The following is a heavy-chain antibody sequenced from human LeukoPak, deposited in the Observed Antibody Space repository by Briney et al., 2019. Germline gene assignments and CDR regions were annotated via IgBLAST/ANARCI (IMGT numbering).Heavy chain of an antibody. CDR3: ASLASLSSSWFDY. V-gene: IGHV1-2*02. CDR2: INPNSGVT. CDR1: GYTFTGYY. D-gene: IGHD6-13*01. Sequence: ASVKVSCKASGYTFTGYYMHWVRQAPGQGLEWMGWINPNSGVTNYAQKFQGRVTMTRDTSISTAYMDLIRLRSDDTAVYCCASLASLSSSWFDYWGQGTLVTVSS. J-gene: IGHJ4*02.